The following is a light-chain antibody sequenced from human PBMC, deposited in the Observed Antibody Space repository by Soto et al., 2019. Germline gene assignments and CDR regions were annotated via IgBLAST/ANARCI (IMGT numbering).Light chain of an antibody. CDR3: SSYTSSSTLLYV. V-gene: IGLV2-14*01. Sequence: SALTQPASVSGSPGQSITVSCTGTSSDVGGYNYVSWYQQHPGKAPKLMIYEVSNWPSGVSNRFSGSKSGNTASLTISGLQAEDEADYYCSSYTSSSTLLYVFGTGTKVTVL. CDR2: EVS. J-gene: IGLJ1*01. CDR1: SSDVGGYNY.